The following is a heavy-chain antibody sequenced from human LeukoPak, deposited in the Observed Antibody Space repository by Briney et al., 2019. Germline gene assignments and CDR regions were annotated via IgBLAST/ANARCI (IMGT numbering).Heavy chain of an antibody. V-gene: IGHV4-59*01. CDR2: IFYSGST. J-gene: IGHJ4*02. D-gene: IGHD6-19*01. Sequence: SETLSLTCTVSGGSISDFYWSWIRQPPGKGLEWIGYIFYSGSTKYNPSLKSRVTISVDTSKNQFSLKLSSVTAADTAVYYCARDSHSSGWAGGPYYFDYWGQGTLVTVSS. CDR1: GGSISDFY. CDR3: ARDSHSSGWAGGPYYFDY.